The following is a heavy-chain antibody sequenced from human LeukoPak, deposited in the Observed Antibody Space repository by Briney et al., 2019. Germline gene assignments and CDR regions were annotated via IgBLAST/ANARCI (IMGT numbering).Heavy chain of an antibody. J-gene: IGHJ4*02. CDR2: INPNSGGT. V-gene: IGHV1-2*02. CDR1: VYTFTGYY. D-gene: IGHD3-16*01. Sequence: ASVTVSFKASVYTFTGYYMHWVRQAPGQGLEWMGWINPNSGGTNYAQKFQGRVTMTRDTSISTAYMELSRLRSDDTAVYYCAREESVNFVVWHWGQGTLVTVSS. CDR3: AREESVNFVVWH.